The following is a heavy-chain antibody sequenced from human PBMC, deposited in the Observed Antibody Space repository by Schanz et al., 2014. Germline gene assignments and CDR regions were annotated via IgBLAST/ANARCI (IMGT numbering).Heavy chain of an antibody. CDR3: AAWSGTRLFHN. V-gene: IGHV4-34*01. D-gene: IGHD1-7*01. Sequence: QVQLQQWGAGLLKPSETLSLTCAFSGGSFSGYWWTWVRQSPGKGLEWIGEDNHGGYPNYKPSLKSRVTVSVDMSKKHFPLRLSSVAAADTAAYYCAAWSGTRLFHNWGQGTLVTVSS. CDR1: GGSFSGYW. J-gene: IGHJ4*02. CDR2: DNHGGYP.